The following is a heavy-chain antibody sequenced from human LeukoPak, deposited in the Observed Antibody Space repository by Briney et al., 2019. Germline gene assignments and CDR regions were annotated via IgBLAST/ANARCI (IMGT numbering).Heavy chain of an antibody. CDR1: GFPFRDYY. D-gene: IGHD3-16*01. J-gene: IGHJ6*02. CDR3: AREVVIFPDYYYYGMDV. CDR2: ISRSGDSL. Sequence: GGSLRLSCAASGFPFRDYYMTWIRQAPGKGLEWISYISRSGDSLYYADSVEGRFTISRDNAKNSLFLQMNSPRVDDTAVYYCAREVVIFPDYYYYGMDVWGQGTTVTVSS. V-gene: IGHV3-11*01.